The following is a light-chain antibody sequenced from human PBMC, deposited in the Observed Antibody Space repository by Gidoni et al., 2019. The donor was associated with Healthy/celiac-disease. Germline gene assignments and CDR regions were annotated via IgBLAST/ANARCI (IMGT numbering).Light chain of an antibody. J-gene: IGKJ4*01. CDR1: QSVSSSY. CDR3: QQYGSSPLT. V-gene: IGKV3-20*01. Sequence: EIVLTQSPGTLSLSPGERATLSCMASQSVSSSYLAWYQQKPGQAPRLLIYGASSRATGIPDRFSGSGSGTDFTLTISRLEPEDVAVYYCQQYGSSPLTVGGGTKVEIK. CDR2: GAS.